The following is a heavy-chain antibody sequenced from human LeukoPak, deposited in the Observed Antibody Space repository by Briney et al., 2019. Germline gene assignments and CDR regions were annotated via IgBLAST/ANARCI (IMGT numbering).Heavy chain of an antibody. CDR2: ISAYNGNT. CDR3: ARAGSYILITFGGVIVNAPDY. V-gene: IGHV1-18*01. D-gene: IGHD3-16*02. CDR1: GYTFTSYG. Sequence: ASVKVSCKASGYTFTSYGISWVRQAPGQGLEWMGWISAYNGNTNYAQKLQGRVTMTTDTSTSTAYMELRSLRSDDTAVYYCARAGSYILITFGGVIVNAPDYWGQGTLVTVSS. J-gene: IGHJ4*02.